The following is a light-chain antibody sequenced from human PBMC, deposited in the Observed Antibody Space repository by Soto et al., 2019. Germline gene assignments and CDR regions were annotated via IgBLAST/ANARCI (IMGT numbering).Light chain of an antibody. J-gene: IGKJ5*01. CDR3: QQRHRWPIT. CDR2: DAY. V-gene: IGKV3-11*01. Sequence: EIVSTQSPATLSASPGERATLSCRASQSFRGLLAWYQQKPGQAPRLLIYDAYNRATGIPPRFSGSGSGTDFTLTISRLEPEDSAVYYCQQRHRWPITFGQGTRLENK. CDR1: QSFRGL.